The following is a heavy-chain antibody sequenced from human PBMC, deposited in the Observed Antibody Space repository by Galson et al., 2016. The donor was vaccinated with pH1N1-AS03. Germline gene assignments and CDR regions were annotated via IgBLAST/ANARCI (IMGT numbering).Heavy chain of an antibody. CDR2: IWYDGSTK. CDR3: ARADSGREFDH. D-gene: IGHD1-26*01. Sequence: SLRLSCAASGSSFNTYGMHWVRQAPGKGLEWVAVIWYDGSTKYYGDSVKGRFIISRDNSRNTVYLQMKSLRAEDTAVYYCARADSGREFDHWGLGTRVTVSS. J-gene: IGHJ4*02. V-gene: IGHV3-33*08. CDR1: GSSFNTYG.